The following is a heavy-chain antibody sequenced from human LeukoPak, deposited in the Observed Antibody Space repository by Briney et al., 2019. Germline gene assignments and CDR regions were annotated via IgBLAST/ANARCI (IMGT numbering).Heavy chain of an antibody. CDR2: IKQDGSEK. CDR1: QFTFSRYW. J-gene: IGHJ3*02. CDR3: ARPHSISGDDAFDI. V-gene: IGHV3-7*01. Sequence: GGSLRLSCVGSQFTFSRYWMTWVRQAPGKGLEWVANIKQDGSEKYYVGSVMGRFTISRDNAKNSLFLQMNSLRAEDTAVYYCARPHSISGDDAFDIWGHGTMVSVSS. D-gene: IGHD3-3*01.